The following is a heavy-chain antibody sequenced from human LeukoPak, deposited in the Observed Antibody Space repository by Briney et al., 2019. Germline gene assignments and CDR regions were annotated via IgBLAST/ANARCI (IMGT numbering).Heavy chain of an antibody. D-gene: IGHD2-2*01. J-gene: IGHJ5*02. CDR2: IYYSGST. V-gene: IGHV4-39*07. Sequence: SDTLSLTCTVSGGSISSSSYYWGWIRQPPGKGIEWIGSIYYSGSTYYNPSLKSRVTISVDTSKNQFSLKLSSVTAADTAVYYCAREWVVPAVRWFDPWGQGTLVTVSS. CDR1: GGSISSSSYY. CDR3: AREWVVPAVRWFDP.